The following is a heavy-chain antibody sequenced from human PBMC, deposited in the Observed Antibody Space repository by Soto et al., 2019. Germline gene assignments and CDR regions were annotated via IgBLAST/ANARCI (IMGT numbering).Heavy chain of an antibody. Sequence: QVQLVQSGPEVKKPGASVKVSCKASAYTFTSYGITWVRQAPGQGLDWMGWISDYTGNTNYAQKFQGRVTMATDTSTSTAYMELRSLTSDDTAVYYCARDYGSGSYRFDPWGQGTLVTVSS. D-gene: IGHD3-10*01. CDR2: ISDYTGNT. V-gene: IGHV1-18*01. CDR3: ARDYGSGSYRFDP. CDR1: AYTFTSYG. J-gene: IGHJ5*02.